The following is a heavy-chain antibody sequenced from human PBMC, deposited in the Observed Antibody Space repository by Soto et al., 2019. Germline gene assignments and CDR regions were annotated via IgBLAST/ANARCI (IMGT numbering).Heavy chain of an antibody. D-gene: IGHD5-18*01. Sequence: EVQLVESGGGLVQPGRSLRLSCAASGFTFDDYAMHWVRQAPGKGLEWVSGINWNSGSIGYADSVKGRFTISRDNAKNSLYLQMNSLRVDATALYYCAKERGGYTYGWSTYYYYYGMDVWGHGTTVTVSS. CDR2: INWNSGSI. V-gene: IGHV3-9*01. CDR1: GFTFDDYA. J-gene: IGHJ6*02. CDR3: AKERGGYTYGWSTYYYYYGMDV.